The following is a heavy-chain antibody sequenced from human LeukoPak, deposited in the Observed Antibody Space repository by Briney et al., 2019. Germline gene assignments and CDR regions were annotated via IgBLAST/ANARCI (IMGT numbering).Heavy chain of an antibody. CDR3: ARDFREYYYYGMDG. Sequence: GGSLRLSCAASGFTFRRYGMNWVRQAPGKGLEWVSSISSSSSYSNYEDSVKGRFTISRDNANNSLYLKMNSLRAEDTAVYYCARDFREYYYYGMDGWGQGTTVTVSS. CDR1: GFTFRRYG. CDR2: ISSSSSYS. J-gene: IGHJ6*01. V-gene: IGHV3-21*01.